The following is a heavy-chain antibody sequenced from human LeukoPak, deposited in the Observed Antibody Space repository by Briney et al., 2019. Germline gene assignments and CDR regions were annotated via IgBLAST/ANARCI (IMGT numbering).Heavy chain of an antibody. CDR3: AREGYCGGDCYSYYLDY. D-gene: IGHD2-21*02. Sequence: GGSLRLSCAASGFTFSSYWISWVRQAPGKGLEWVANIKQDGSEKYYVDSVKGRFTISRDNAKNSLYLQMNSLRAEDTAVYYCAREGYCGGDCYSYYLDYWGQGTLVTVSS. J-gene: IGHJ4*02. CDR2: IKQDGSEK. V-gene: IGHV3-7*01. CDR1: GFTFSSYW.